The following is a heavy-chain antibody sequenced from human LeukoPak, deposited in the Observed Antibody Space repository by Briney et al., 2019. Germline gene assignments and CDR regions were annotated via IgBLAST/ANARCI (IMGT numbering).Heavy chain of an antibody. CDR1: GVSISGFY. D-gene: IGHD1-26*01. CDR2: LYDSVSP. CDR3: ARGGEWELLPGDY. J-gene: IGHJ6*04. V-gene: IGHV4-59*01. Sequence: PSETLSLTCTVSGVSISGFYWSWIRQPPGKGLEWIGYLYDSVSPNYNPSLKSRVTISVDTSKNQFSLKLTSVTAADTALYYCARGGEWELLPGDYWGKGTTVTVSS.